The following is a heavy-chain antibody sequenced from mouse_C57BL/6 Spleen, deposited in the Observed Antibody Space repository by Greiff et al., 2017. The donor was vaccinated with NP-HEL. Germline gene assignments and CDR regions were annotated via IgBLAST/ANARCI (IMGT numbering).Heavy chain of an antibody. CDR3: ARRGCYDYVGFAY. V-gene: IGHV14-2*01. CDR1: GFNFTDYY. Sequence: VQLQQSGAELVKPGASVKLSCTASGFNFTDYYMHWVKQRPEQGLEWIGRIYPEDGETKYAPKFQGKATITADTSSNTAYLQLSSLTSEDTAVYYWARRGCYDYVGFAYWGKGTLVTASA. CDR2: IYPEDGET. D-gene: IGHD2-4*01. J-gene: IGHJ3*01.